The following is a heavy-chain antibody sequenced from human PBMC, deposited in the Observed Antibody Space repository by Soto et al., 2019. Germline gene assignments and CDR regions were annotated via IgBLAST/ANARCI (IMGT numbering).Heavy chain of an antibody. CDR3: ARDMGDLYSSSWYKGIDY. D-gene: IGHD6-13*01. Sequence: GGSLRLSCAASGFTFSSYSMNWVRQAPGKGLEWVSSISSSSSYIYYADSVKGRFTISRDNAKNSLYLQMNSLRAEDTAVYYCARDMGDLYSSSWYKGIDYWGQGTLVTVSS. CDR1: GFTFSSYS. J-gene: IGHJ4*02. CDR2: ISSSSSYI. V-gene: IGHV3-21*01.